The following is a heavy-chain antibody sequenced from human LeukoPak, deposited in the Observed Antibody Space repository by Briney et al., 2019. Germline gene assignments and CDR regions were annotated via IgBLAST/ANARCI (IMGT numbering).Heavy chain of an antibody. CDR1: GGSISSSSYC. CDR2: IYYSGST. J-gene: IGHJ4*02. V-gene: IGHV4-39*01. CDR3: ARPSSSWGDDY. Sequence: SETLSLTCTVSGGSISSSSYCWGWIRQPPGKGLEWIGSIYYSGSTYYNPSLKSRVTISVDTSKNQFSLKLSSVTAADTAVYYCARPSSSWGDDYWGQGTLVTVSS. D-gene: IGHD3-16*01.